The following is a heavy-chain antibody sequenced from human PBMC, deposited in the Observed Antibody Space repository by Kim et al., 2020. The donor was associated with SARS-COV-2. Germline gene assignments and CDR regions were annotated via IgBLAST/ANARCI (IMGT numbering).Heavy chain of an antibody. CDR2: IDSDGSTP. CDR1: GFTFSSYW. V-gene: IGHV3-74*01. J-gene: IGHJ4*02. CDR3: ARERRYSGYPVDY. Sequence: GGSLRLSCAASGFTFSSYWMHWVRQVPGKGLVWVSRIDSDGSTPRYADSVKGRFTISRDNAKNTVYLQMNSLRAEDTAVYYCARERRYSGYPVDYWGQGTLVTVSS. D-gene: IGHD5-12*01.